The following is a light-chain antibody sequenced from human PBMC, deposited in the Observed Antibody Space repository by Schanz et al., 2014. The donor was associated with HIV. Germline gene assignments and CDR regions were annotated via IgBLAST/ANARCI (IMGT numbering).Light chain of an antibody. Sequence: EIVLTQSPATLSLSPGQRATLSCRASQSIGRYLAWYQQKPGRAPTLLIYAASSRASGIPDRFSGSGSGADFTLTISGLEPEDFATYYCQHYDISRGTFGGGTRVEIK. CDR3: QHYDISRGT. CDR1: QSIGRY. CDR2: AAS. V-gene: IGKV3-11*01. J-gene: IGKJ4*01.